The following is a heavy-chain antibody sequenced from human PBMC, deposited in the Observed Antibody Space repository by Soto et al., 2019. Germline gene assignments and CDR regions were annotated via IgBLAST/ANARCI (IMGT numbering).Heavy chain of an antibody. Sequence: PSETLSLTCTVSGGSISSGDYYWSWIRQPPGKGLEWIGYIYYSGSTFYNPSLKNGVTISQDTSKIQFSLKLSSVTAADTALYSCVREGVDNWFDPWGQGTLVTVSS. CDR1: GGSISSGDYY. J-gene: IGHJ5*02. CDR2: IYYSGST. D-gene: IGHD3-16*01. CDR3: VREGVDNWFDP. V-gene: IGHV4-30-4*01.